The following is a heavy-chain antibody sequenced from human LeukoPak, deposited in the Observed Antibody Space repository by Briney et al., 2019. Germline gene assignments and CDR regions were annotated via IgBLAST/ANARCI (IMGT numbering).Heavy chain of an antibody. CDR3: ARDQSVRLLQTSSTYFKHVFAI. CDR2: ISAYNGNT. Sequence: ASVKVSCKASGYTFSTYGISWVRQAPGLGLEWMGWISAYNGNTNYAQKVQGRVTMTTDTSTSTAYMELRSLRFDDTAVYYCARDQSVRLLQTSSTYFKHVFAIWGQGSMVTVSS. V-gene: IGHV1-18*01. D-gene: IGHD6-13*01. J-gene: IGHJ3*02. CDR1: GYTFSTYG.